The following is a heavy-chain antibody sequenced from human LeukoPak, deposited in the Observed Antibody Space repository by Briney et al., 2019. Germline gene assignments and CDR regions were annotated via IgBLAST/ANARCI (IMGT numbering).Heavy chain of an antibody. CDR1: GGSISSSSYY. V-gene: IGHV4-39*01. J-gene: IGHJ4*02. Sequence: SETLSLTCTVSGGSISSSSYYWGWIRQPPGNGLEWIGSIYYSGSTYYNPSLKSRVTISVDTSKNQFSLKLSSVTAADTAVYYCARQSLASSGYYFDYWGQGTLVTVSS. CDR2: IYYSGST. D-gene: IGHD3-22*01. CDR3: ARQSLASSGYYFDY.